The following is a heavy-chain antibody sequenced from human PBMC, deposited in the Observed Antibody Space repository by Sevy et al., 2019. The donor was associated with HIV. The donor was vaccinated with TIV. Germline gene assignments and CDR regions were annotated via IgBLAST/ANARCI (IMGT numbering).Heavy chain of an antibody. CDR3: ARATSSSFASPFDY. D-gene: IGHD6-13*01. V-gene: IGHV4-61*01. J-gene: IGHJ4*02. Sequence: SETLSLTCTVSGGSVSSGSYYWSWIRRPPGKGLEWIGYIYYSGSTNYNPSLKSRVTISVDTSKNQFSLKLSSVTAADTAVYYCARATSSSFASPFDYWGQGTLVTVSS. CDR1: GGSVSSGSYY. CDR2: IYYSGST.